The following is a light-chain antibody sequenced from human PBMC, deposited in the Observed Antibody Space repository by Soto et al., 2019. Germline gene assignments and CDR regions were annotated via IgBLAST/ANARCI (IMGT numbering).Light chain of an antibody. Sequence: EIVMTQPPATLSVSPGERATLSRRASQSVGSNLAWYQQKPGQAPRLLIYRASTRATGIPARFSGSGSGTEFTLTISSLQSEDFAVYYCQHYNNWPRTFGQGTKVEIK. V-gene: IGKV3-15*01. CDR3: QHYNNWPRT. J-gene: IGKJ1*01. CDR1: QSVGSN. CDR2: RAS.